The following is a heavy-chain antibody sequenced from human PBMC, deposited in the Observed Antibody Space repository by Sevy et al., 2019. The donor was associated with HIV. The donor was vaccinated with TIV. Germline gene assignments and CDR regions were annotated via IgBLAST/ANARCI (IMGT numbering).Heavy chain of an antibody. Sequence: GGSLRLSCAASGFTFSSYGMHWVRQAPGKGLEWVAGIWYDGSNKYYADSVKGRFTISRDNSKNTLYLQMNSLRAEDTAVYYCARDLGYYYDSSGSYGMDVWGQGTTVTVSS. V-gene: IGHV3-33*01. CDR3: ARDLGYYYDSSGSYGMDV. D-gene: IGHD3-22*01. CDR1: GFTFSSYG. CDR2: IWYDGSNK. J-gene: IGHJ6*02.